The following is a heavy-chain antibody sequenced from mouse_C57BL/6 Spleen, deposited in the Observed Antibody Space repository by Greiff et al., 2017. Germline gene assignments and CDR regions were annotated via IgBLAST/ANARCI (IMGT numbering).Heavy chain of an antibody. CDR1: GYTFTRYW. CDR3: ARDSSGYVDY. D-gene: IGHD3-2*02. V-gene: IGHV1-72*01. J-gene: IGHJ2*02. Sequence: QVQLQQPGAALVKPGASVKLSCKASGYTFTRYWMHWVKQRPGGGLEWSGRIDPNSGGTKSNEQFKSKATLTVDKPSSTAYMQLSSLTAEDSAVYYCARDSSGYVDYWGQGPSLTVSS. CDR2: IDPNSGGT.